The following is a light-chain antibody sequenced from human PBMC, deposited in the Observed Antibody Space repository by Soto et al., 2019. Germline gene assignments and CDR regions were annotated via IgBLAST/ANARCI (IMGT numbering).Light chain of an antibody. CDR3: QKYNSVPQT. V-gene: IGKV1-27*01. CDR1: QGISNS. CDR2: AAS. Sequence: DIRMTQSPSSLSASVGDRVTITCRASQGISNSLAWYQQKPGKPPYLLIYAASTLQSGVPSRFSGSGSGTEFTLTISSLQPEDVATFYCQKYNSVPQTFGQGTKVEIK. J-gene: IGKJ1*01.